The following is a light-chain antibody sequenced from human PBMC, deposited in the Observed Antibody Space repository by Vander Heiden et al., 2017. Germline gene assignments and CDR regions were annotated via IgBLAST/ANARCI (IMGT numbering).Light chain of an antibody. CDR3: QQYYNLPLT. CDR1: QDINNY. V-gene: IGKV1-33*01. CDR2: DAS. J-gene: IGKJ4*01. Sequence: IQITDSPSSLSASVGDRVTITCQASQDINNYLHWYQQKPGKAPKLLIYDASNLETGVPSRFSGSGSGTDFTFAISSLQPEDIATYYCQQYYNLPLTFGGGTKVEIK.